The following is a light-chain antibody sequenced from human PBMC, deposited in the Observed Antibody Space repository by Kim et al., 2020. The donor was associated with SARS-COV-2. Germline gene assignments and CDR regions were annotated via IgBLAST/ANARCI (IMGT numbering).Light chain of an antibody. V-gene: IGKV1-5*03. Sequence: ASVGDRVSFTCRASQSISGWLAWYQQKPGKAPNLLIYKVSTLKSGVPSRFSGSGSETEFTLTISNLQPEDFATYFCLQHRTYPITFGQGTRLEIK. J-gene: IGKJ5*01. CDR1: QSISGW. CDR2: KVS. CDR3: LQHRTYPIT.